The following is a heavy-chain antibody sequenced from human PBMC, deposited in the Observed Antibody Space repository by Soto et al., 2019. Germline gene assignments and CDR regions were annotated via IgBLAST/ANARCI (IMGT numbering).Heavy chain of an antibody. CDR2: IWYDGSNK. CDR1: GFTFSSYG. CDR3: AREREQWLKYFDY. Sequence: GGSLRLSCAASGFTFSSYGMHWVRQAPGKGLEWVAVIWYDGSNKYYADSVKGRFTISRDNSKNTLYLQMNSLRAEDTAVYYCAREREQWLKYFDYWGQGTLVTXSS. J-gene: IGHJ4*02. D-gene: IGHD6-19*01. V-gene: IGHV3-33*01.